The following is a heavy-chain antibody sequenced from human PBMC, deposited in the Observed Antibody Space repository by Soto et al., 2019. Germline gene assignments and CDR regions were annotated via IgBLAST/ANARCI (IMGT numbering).Heavy chain of an antibody. J-gene: IGHJ4*02. V-gene: IGHV3-30*18. D-gene: IGHD6-13*01. Sequence: GGSLRLSCAASGFTFSSYGMHWVRQAPGKGLEWVAVISYDGSNKYYADSVKGRLTISRDNSKNTLYLQMNSLRAEDTAVYYCAKGWPAAGHIDDGGEGTLVTVSS. CDR1: GFTFSSYG. CDR3: AKGWPAAGHIDD. CDR2: ISYDGSNK.